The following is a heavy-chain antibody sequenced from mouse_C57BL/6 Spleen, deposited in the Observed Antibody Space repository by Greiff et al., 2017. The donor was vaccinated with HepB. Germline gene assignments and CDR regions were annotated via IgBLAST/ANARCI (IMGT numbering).Heavy chain of an antibody. D-gene: IGHD4-1*01. Sequence: VQLQQSGPGLVQPSQSLSITCTVSGFSLTSYGVHWVRQSPGKGLEWLGVIWRGGSTDYNAAFISRLSITKDNSKSQVFFKMNSLQADDTAIYYCASLGDYFDYWGQGTTLTVSS. CDR1: GFSLTSYG. CDR3: ASLGDYFDY. V-gene: IGHV2-5*01. CDR2: IWRGGST. J-gene: IGHJ2*01.